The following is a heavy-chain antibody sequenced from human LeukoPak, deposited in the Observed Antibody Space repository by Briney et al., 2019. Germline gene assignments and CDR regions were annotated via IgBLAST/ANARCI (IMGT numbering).Heavy chain of an antibody. J-gene: IGHJ4*02. Sequence: PPGGSLRLSCAVSGLTLNTYAMHWVRQAPGKGLEWVAIISYDGSQKYYADSLKGRFTISRDNSRNTLYLQMNSLRDDDTGMYYCARDTDEWYNSPGDYWGQGTLVTVAS. CDR2: ISYDGSQK. V-gene: IGHV3-30*04. D-gene: IGHD1-1*01. CDR3: ARDTDEWYNSPGDY. CDR1: GLTLNTYA.